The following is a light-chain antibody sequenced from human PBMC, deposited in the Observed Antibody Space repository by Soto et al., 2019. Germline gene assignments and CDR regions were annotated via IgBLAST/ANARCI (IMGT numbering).Light chain of an antibody. J-gene: IGKJ3*01. V-gene: IGKV3-20*01. Sequence: EIVLTQSPGTLSLSPGERATLSCRASQSVNSSFLAWYQQKPGQAPRLLIYGASSRATGIPDRFSGSGSGTDFTLTISRLEPEDFAVYYCQQYDSSLFTFGPGTKVEIK. CDR2: GAS. CDR3: QQYDSSLFT. CDR1: QSVNSSF.